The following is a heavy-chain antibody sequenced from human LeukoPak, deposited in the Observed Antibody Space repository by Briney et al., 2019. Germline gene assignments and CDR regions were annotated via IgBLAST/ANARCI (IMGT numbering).Heavy chain of an antibody. CDR2: INHSGST. V-gene: IGHV4-34*01. CDR3: ARGYYDTSAYSNPFDF. Sequence: SETLSLTCAVYGGSFSGYYWSWIRQPPGKGLEWIGEINHSGSTNYNPSLKSRVTISVDTSKNQFSPKLSSVTAADTAVYYCARGYYDTSAYSNPFDFWGQGTLVTVSS. J-gene: IGHJ4*02. D-gene: IGHD3-22*01. CDR1: GGSFSGYY.